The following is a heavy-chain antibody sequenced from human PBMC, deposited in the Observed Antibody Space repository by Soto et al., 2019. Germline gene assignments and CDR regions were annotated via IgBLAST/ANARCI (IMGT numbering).Heavy chain of an antibody. CDR1: GGTFSSYA. Sequence: SVKVSCKASGGTFSSYAISWVRQAPGQGLEWMGGIIPIFGTANYAQKFQGRVTITADESTSTAYMELSSLRSEDTAVYYCARDMYYYDSSGYSTGYYYGMVVWGQGTTVTVS. V-gene: IGHV1-69*13. J-gene: IGHJ6*02. CDR3: ARDMYYYDSSGYSTGYYYGMVV. CDR2: IIPIFGTA. D-gene: IGHD3-22*01.